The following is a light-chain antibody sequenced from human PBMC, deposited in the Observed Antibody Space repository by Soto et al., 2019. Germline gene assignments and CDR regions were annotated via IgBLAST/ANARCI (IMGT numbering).Light chain of an antibody. Sequence: DFVMTQFAPSLPVTPGESASISCRSSQSLLHRNGNNSLVCHLQKPVQSPQLMISWGPNRPSGVPDRCSGSGQGTDFTLKISRVEAEDVGFYYCMQAKQTPQRFGQGTKVDIK. J-gene: IGKJ1*01. CDR1: QSLLHRNGNNS. CDR2: WGP. V-gene: IGKV2-28*01. CDR3: MQAKQTPQR.